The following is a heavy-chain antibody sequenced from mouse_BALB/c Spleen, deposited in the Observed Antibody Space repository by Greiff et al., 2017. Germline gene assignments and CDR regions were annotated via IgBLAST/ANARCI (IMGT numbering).Heavy chain of an antibody. V-gene: IGHV3-8*02. CDR2: ISYSGST. CDR1: GDSITSGY. Sequence: EVKLMESGPSLVKPSQTLSLTCSVTGDSITSGYWNWIRKFPGNKLEYMGYISYSGSTYYNPSLKSRISITRDTSKNQYYLQLNSVTTEDTATYYCARYIYYDYDGGYYFDYWGQGTTLTVSS. CDR3: ARYIYYDYDGGYYFDY. J-gene: IGHJ2*01. D-gene: IGHD2-4*01.